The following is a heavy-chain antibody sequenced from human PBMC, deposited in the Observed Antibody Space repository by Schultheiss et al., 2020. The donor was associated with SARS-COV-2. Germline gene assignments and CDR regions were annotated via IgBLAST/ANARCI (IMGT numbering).Heavy chain of an antibody. CDR2: ISPTSSPI. CDR3: ASHTWSHWFDD. CDR1: GFQFSDYA. V-gene: IGHV3-48*02. Sequence: GESLKISCAASGFQFSDYAMNWVRQAPGKGLEWLAYISPTSSPIVYADSVRGRFTISRDNAKNSLYLQMNRLTDEDTAVYFCASHTWSHWFDDWGQGTQVTVSS. J-gene: IGHJ4*02. D-gene: IGHD1-26*01.